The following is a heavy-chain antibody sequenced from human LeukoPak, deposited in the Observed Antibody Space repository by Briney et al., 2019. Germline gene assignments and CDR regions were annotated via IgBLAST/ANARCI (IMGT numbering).Heavy chain of an antibody. V-gene: IGHV3-21*04. CDR3: APLTDSGYDSAFDY. J-gene: IGHJ4*02. CDR2: ISSSSSYI. CDR1: GFTFSSYS. D-gene: IGHD5-12*01. Sequence: GGSLRLSCAASGFTFSSYSMNWVRQAPGKGLEWVSSISSSSSYIYYADSVKGRFTISRDNAKNSLYLQMNSLRSEDTAVYYCAPLTDSGYDSAFDYWGQGTLVTVSS.